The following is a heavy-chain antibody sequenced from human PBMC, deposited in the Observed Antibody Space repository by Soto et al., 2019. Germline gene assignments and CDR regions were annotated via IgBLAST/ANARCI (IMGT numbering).Heavy chain of an antibody. D-gene: IGHD4-17*01. CDR1: GGTFSSYA. CDR3: ARTYDCGGNVYYYFYGMDV. V-gene: IGHV1-69*06. CDR2: IIPIFGTA. J-gene: IGHJ6*02. Sequence: QVQLVQSGAEVKKPGSSVKVSCKASGGTFSSYAISWVRQAPGQELEWMGGIIPIFGTANYAQKFQGRVTIPADKATGTAYVELSSLRSEDTAVYYCARTYDCGGNVYYYFYGMDVWGQGATVTVSS.